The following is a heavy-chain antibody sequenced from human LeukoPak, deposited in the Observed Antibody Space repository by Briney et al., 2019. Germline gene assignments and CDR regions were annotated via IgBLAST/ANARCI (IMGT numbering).Heavy chain of an antibody. Sequence: PGGSLRLSCAASGFTFSSYDMSWVRQAPGKGLEGVSYISGSGGSTDYADSVKGRFTISRDNSNNTLYLQMNSLRAEDTAVYYCAKCFRGYNYVIFDYWGQGTLVTVS. CDR1: GFTFSSYD. J-gene: IGHJ4*02. V-gene: IGHV3-23*01. D-gene: IGHD5-18*01. CDR2: ISGSGGST. CDR3: AKCFRGYNYVIFDY.